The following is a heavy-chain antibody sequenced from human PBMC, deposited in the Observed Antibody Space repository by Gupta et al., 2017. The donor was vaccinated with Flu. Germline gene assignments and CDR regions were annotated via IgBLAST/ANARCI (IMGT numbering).Heavy chain of an antibody. V-gene: IGHV3-23*01. Sequence: EVHLLESGGGLAQPGGSLRLSCAASGFAFNIYTMTWVRQAPGKGLEGVSGLSGSGGRTYYADSVKGRFTISRDNSKNMLYLQMDSLRAEDTAVYYCAKGYCSGDHCWVYYGMDFWGQGTTVVVSS. J-gene: IGHJ6*02. D-gene: IGHD2-15*01. CDR1: GFAFNIYT. CDR2: LSGSGGRT. CDR3: AKGYCSGDHCWVYYGMDF.